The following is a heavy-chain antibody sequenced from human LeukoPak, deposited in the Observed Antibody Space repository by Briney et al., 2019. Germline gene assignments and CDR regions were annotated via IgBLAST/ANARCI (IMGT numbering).Heavy chain of an antibody. CDR3: ARESYGDYSVDY. CDR2: IIPILGIA. V-gene: IGHV1-69*04. Sequence: GASVKVSCKASGGTFSSYAISWVRQAPGQGLEWMGRIIPILGIANYAQKFQGRVTITADKSTGTAYMELSSLRSEDTAVYYCARESYGDYSVDYWGQGTLVTVSS. D-gene: IGHD4-17*01. J-gene: IGHJ4*02. CDR1: GGTFSSYA.